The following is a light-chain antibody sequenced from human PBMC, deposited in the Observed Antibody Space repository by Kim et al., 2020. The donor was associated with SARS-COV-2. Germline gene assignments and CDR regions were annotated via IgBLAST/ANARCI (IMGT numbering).Light chain of an antibody. Sequence: NFMLTQPHSVSGSPGKTVTISCTRSGGRIASNYVQWFQQRPGSSPTTLIHEDNQRPSGVPDRFSGSIDSSSNSASLTISGLKTEDEADYYCQSYDSSTQVSGGGPQLTVL. V-gene: IGLV6-57*01. CDR1: GGRIASNY. CDR2: EDN. J-gene: IGLJ3*02. CDR3: QSYDSSTQV.